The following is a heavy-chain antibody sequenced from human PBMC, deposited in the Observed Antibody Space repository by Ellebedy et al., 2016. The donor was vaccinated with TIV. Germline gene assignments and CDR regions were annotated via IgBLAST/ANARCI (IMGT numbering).Heavy chain of an antibody. CDR3: ATDGSYGDYLSPTHAFVI. Sequence: GGSLRLSCAASGFSFSSYWMTWVRQAPGKGLEWVANIRLDGGDKYYVDSVTGRFTVSRDNAKNSLYLHMTSLRADDTAVYYCATDGSYGDYLSPTHAFVIWGQGTMVTVSS. CDR2: IRLDGGDK. D-gene: IGHD4-17*01. V-gene: IGHV3-7*01. J-gene: IGHJ3*02. CDR1: GFSFSSYW.